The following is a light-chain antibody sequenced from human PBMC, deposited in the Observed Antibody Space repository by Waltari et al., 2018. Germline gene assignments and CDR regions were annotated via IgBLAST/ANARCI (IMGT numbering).Light chain of an antibody. CDR1: SSNIGSNY. J-gene: IGLJ2*01. CDR2: RNN. Sequence: QSVLTQPPSASGTPWQRVTISCSGRSSNIGSNYVYWYQQLPGTAPNLLVYRNNRRPSGFPDRFSGSKSGTSASLAISGLRSEDEGDYYCASWDDSLGGVVFGGGTKLTVL. V-gene: IGLV1-47*01. CDR3: ASWDDSLGGVV.